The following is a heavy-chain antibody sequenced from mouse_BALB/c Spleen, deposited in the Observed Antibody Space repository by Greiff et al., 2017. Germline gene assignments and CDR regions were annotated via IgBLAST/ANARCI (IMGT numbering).Heavy chain of an antibody. Sequence: EVQLQQSGAELVKPGASVKLSCTASGFNFKDTYMHWVKQRPEQGLEWIGRIDPANGNTKYDPKFQGKATITADTSSNTAYLQLSSLTSEDTAVYYCAPQLTGTAWFAYWGQGTLVTVSA. J-gene: IGHJ3*01. V-gene: IGHV14-3*02. D-gene: IGHD4-1*01. CDR3: APQLTGTAWFAY. CDR1: GFNFKDTY. CDR2: IDPANGNT.